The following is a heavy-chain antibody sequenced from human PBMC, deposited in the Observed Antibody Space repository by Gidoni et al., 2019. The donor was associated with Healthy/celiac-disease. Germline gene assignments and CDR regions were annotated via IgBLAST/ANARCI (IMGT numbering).Heavy chain of an antibody. J-gene: IGHJ6*02. CDR3: AKDGQDIVVVPAAIGPFSYGMDV. CDR2: ISYDGSNK. CDR1: GFTFSSYG. Sequence: QVQLVESGGGVVQPGRSLRLSCAASGFTFSSYGMHWVRQAPGKGLAGVAVISYDGSNKYYADSVKGRFTISRDNSKNTLYLQMNSLRAEDTAVYYCAKDGQDIVVVPAAIGPFSYGMDVWGQGTTVTVSS. D-gene: IGHD2-2*01. V-gene: IGHV3-30*18.